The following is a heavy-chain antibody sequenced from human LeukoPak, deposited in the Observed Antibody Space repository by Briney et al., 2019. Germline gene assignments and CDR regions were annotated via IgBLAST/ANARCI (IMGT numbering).Heavy chain of an antibody. V-gene: IGHV1-69*05. CDR2: IIPIFGRA. D-gene: IGHD3-22*01. CDR3: AYDSSGYYYFDY. CDR1: GGTFSSYA. J-gene: IGHJ4*02. Sequence: LVKVSCKASGGTFSSYAISWVRQAPGQGHEWMGRIIPIFGRANYAQKFQGRVTITTDEATSTAYMELSSLRSEDTAVYYCAYDSSGYYYFDYWGQGTLVTVSS.